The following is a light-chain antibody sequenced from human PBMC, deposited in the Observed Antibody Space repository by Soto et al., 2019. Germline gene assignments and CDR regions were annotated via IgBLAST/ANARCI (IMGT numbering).Light chain of an antibody. Sequence: QSALTQPASVSGSPGQSITISCTGTSSDVGGYNYVSWYQQHPGKAPKLMIYDVSNRLSGVSNRFSGSKSGNTASLTISGLQAEDEADYYCSSYTSSSTSYVVFGGGTKVTVL. V-gene: IGLV2-14*01. CDR2: DVS. J-gene: IGLJ2*01. CDR3: SSYTSSSTSYVV. CDR1: SSDVGGYNY.